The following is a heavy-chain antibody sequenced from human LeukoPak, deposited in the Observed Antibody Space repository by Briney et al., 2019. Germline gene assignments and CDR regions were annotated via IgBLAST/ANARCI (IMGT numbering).Heavy chain of an antibody. V-gene: IGHV4-34*01. D-gene: IGHD2-21*01. CDR3: ASEGDIGVAY. CDR2: INHSGST. J-gene: IGHJ4*02. CDR1: GGSFSGYY. Sequence: SETLSLSCAVYGGSFSGYYWSWIRQPPGKGLEWIGEINHSGSTNYNSSLKSRVTMSVDTSKNQFSLKLSSLTAADTAVYYCASEGDIGVAYWGQGTLVTVSS.